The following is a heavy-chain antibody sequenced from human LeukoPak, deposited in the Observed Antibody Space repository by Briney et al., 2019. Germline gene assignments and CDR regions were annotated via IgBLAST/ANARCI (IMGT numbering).Heavy chain of an antibody. Sequence: PGGSLRLSCAASGFTFGSSWMTWVRQAPGKGLEWVANIKEDGSEKYYVDSVKGRFTISRDNAKNSLYLQMNSLRAEDTAVYYCAKDLIAVAGTTIKNYYYYGMDVWGQGTTVTVSS. CDR1: GFTFGSSW. V-gene: IGHV3-7*01. CDR3: AKDLIAVAGTTIKNYYYYGMDV. J-gene: IGHJ6*02. CDR2: IKEDGSEK. D-gene: IGHD6-19*01.